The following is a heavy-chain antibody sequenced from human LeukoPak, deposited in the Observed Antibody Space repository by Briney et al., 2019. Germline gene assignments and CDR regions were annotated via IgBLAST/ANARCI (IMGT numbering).Heavy chain of an antibody. J-gene: IGHJ4*02. V-gene: IGHV3-30*03. Sequence: GGSLRLSCAASGFTFSSYGIHWVRQAPGKGLEWVAVISYDGSNKYYADSVKGRFTISRDNSKNTLYLQMNSLRAEDTAVYYCARDSLKGQFDYWGQGTLVTVSS. CDR3: ARDSLKGQFDY. D-gene: IGHD3-9*01. CDR2: ISYDGSNK. CDR1: GFTFSSYG.